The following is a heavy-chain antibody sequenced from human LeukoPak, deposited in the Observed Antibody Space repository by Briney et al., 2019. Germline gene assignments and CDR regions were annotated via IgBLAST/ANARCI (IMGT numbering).Heavy chain of an antibody. V-gene: IGHV3-48*01. CDR1: GFTFSSST. CDR2: ITSNSNI. CDR3: ARDRYGSGSSMIDY. Sequence: GGSLRLSCAASGFTFSSSTMNWVRQAPGKGLEWVSYITSNSNIYYADSVKGRFTISRDNAKNSLYLQMNSLRAEDTAVYYCARDRYGSGSSMIDYWGQGTLVTVSS. J-gene: IGHJ4*02. D-gene: IGHD3-10*01.